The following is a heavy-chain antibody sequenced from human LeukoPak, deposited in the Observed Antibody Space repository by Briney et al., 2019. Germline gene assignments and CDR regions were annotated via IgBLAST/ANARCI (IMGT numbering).Heavy chain of an antibody. Sequence: ASVKVSCKAPGYKFTNYIIRWVRQAPGQGLEWMGWISPHNGNRKFAQKFQGRVTLTSDTSTSTAYMEVRNLRSDDTAVYYCARDDFYETSGFSPWGQETPVIVS. D-gene: IGHD3-22*01. CDR2: ISPHNGNR. CDR3: ARDDFYETSGFSP. CDR1: GYKFTNYI. J-gene: IGHJ5*02. V-gene: IGHV1-18*01.